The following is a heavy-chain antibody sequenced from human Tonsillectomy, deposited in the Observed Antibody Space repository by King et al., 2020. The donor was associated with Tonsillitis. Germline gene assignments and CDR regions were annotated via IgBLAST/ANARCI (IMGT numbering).Heavy chain of an antibody. Sequence: VQLVESGGGVVQPGRSLRLSCAASGFTFGSYGMHWVRQAPGKGLEWVAVISYDGSNKYYADSVKGRFTISRDNSKNTLYLQMNSLRAEDTAVYYCAKDKQLVFDYWGQGTLVTVSS. J-gene: IGHJ4*02. CDR3: AKDKQLVFDY. CDR2: ISYDGSNK. D-gene: IGHD6-13*01. V-gene: IGHV3-30*18. CDR1: GFTFGSYG.